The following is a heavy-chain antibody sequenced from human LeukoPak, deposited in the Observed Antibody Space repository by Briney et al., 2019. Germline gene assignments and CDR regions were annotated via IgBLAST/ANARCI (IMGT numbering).Heavy chain of an antibody. CDR2: NNPNSGDT. J-gene: IGHJ4*02. CDR3: ARYCSTATCSEGDVY. V-gene: IGHV1-2*02. Sequence: ASVMVSRKASGYTFTGYYIHWVRQAPGQGLEWMGWNNPNSGDTKYAQKFQGRVTMTRDTSISTAYMELNSLRSDDTAVYYCARYCSTATCSEGDVYWGQGTLVTVSS. D-gene: IGHD2-2*01. CDR1: GYTFTGYY.